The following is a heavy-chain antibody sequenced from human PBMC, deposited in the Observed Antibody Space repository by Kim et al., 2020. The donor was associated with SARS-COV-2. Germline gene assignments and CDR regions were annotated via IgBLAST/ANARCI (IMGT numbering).Heavy chain of an antibody. Sequence: SQGRVTITRDTSASTAYMELSSLRSEDTAVYYCARVGYCSSTSCYTPYDYWGQGTLVTVSS. J-gene: IGHJ4*02. CDR3: ARVGYCSSTSCYTPYDY. D-gene: IGHD2-2*02. V-gene: IGHV1-3*01.